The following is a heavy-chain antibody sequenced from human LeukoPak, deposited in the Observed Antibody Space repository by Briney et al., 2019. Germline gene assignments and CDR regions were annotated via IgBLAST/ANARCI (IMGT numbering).Heavy chain of an antibody. CDR2: FYISGST. J-gene: IGHJ4*02. D-gene: IGHD4-11*01. CDR3: ARDFLLQSEGLFDY. Sequence: PETLSLTCTVSGGSISSYYWSWIRQPAGKGLEWIGRFYISGSTNYNPSLKSRVTMSVDTSKNQFSLRLNSVTAADTAVYYCARDFLLQSEGLFDYWGQGTLVTVSS. CDR1: GGSISSYY. V-gene: IGHV4-4*07.